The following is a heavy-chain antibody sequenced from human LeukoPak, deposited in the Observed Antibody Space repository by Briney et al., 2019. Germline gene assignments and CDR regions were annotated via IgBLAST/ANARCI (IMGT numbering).Heavy chain of an antibody. CDR2: ISGSGGST. CDR1: GFTFSSYA. J-gene: IGHJ4*02. V-gene: IGHV3-23*01. Sequence: TGGSLRLSCAASGFTFSSYAMSWVRQAPGEGLEWVSAISGSGGSTYYADSVKGRFTISRDNSKNTLYLQMNSLRAEDTAVYYCAKVWGKNYDFWSGYSTYYFDYWGQGTLVTVSS. D-gene: IGHD3-3*01. CDR3: AKVWGKNYDFWSGYSTYYFDY.